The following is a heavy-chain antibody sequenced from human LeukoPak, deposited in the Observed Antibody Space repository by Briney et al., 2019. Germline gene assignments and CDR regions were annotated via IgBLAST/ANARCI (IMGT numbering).Heavy chain of an antibody. CDR2: ISYDGSNK. CDR1: GFTFSSYG. D-gene: IGHD2-2*02. Sequence: GGSLRLSYAASGFTFSSYGMHWVRQAPGKGLEWVAVISYDGSNKYYADSVKGRFTISRDNSKNTLYLQMNSLRAEDTAVYYCASRELYGPNYYYYYGMDVWGQGTTVTVSS. CDR3: ASRELYGPNYYYYYGMDV. J-gene: IGHJ6*02. V-gene: IGHV3-30*03.